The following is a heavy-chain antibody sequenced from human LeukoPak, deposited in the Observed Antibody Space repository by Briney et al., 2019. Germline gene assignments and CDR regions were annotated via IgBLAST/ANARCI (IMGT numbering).Heavy chain of an antibody. CDR3: AGDGGVAIDGMDV. CDR2: IYYSGST. J-gene: IGHJ6*02. Sequence: SETLSLTCTVSGGSISSYYWSWIRQPPGKGLEWIGYIYYSGSTNYNPSLKSRVTISVDTSKNQFSLKLSSVTAADTAVYYCAGDGGVAIDGMDVWGQGTTVTVSS. D-gene: IGHD3-3*01. V-gene: IGHV4-59*01. CDR1: GGSISSYY.